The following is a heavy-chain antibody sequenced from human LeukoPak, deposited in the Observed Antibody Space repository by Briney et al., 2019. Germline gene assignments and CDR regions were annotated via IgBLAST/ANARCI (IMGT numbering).Heavy chain of an antibody. D-gene: IGHD3-10*01. Sequence: PGGSLRLPCAASGFTFSSYSMNWVRQAPGKGLEWVSYISSSSSTIYYADSVKGRFTISRDNAKNSLYLQTNSLRDEDTAVYYCARDHALLFDYWGQGTLVTVSS. CDR2: ISSSSSTI. V-gene: IGHV3-48*02. CDR1: GFTFSSYS. J-gene: IGHJ4*02. CDR3: ARDHALLFDY.